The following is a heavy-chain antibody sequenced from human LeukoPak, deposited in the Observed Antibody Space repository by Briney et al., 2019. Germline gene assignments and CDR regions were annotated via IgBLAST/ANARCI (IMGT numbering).Heavy chain of an antibody. CDR1: GFTFRNG. J-gene: IGHJ4*02. V-gene: IGHV3-30*18. Sequence: GGSLRLSCAGSGFTFRNGMHWVRQAPGQGLEWVAGIANDGSRKHYADSVKGRFTISRDNSKNTMYLQMDSLRAEETAPYYCAKDEGSYGLDFWGQGVLVTVSP. D-gene: IGHD4-17*01. CDR2: IANDGSRK. CDR3: AKDEGSYGLDF.